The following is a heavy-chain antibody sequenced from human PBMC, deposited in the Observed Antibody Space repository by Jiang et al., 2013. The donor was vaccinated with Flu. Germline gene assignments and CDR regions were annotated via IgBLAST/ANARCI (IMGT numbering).Heavy chain of an antibody. V-gene: IGHV3-23*01. D-gene: IGHD2-8*01. Sequence: QPGGSLRLSCAASGFTFSSYAMSWVRQAPGKGLEWVSAISGSGGSTYYADSVKGRFTISRDNSKNTLYLQMNSLRAEDTAVYYCAKDRFGVVLMLNYNFDYWGQGTLVTVSS. CDR3: AKDRFGVVLMLNYNFDY. CDR1: GFTFSSYA. CDR2: ISGSGGST. J-gene: IGHJ4*02.